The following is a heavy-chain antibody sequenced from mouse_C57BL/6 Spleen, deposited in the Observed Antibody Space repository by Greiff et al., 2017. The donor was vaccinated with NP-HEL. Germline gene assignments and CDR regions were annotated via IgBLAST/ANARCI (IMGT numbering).Heavy chain of an antibody. Sequence: QVQLQQSGAELVRPGASVKLSCKASGYTFTDYYINWVKQRPGQGLEWIARIYPGSGNTYYNEKFKGKATLTAEKSSSTAYMQLSSLTSEDSAVYFCARSGPIATVVPVGYYFDYWGQGTTLTVSS. CDR2: IYPGSGNT. V-gene: IGHV1-76*01. CDR1: GYTFTDYY. D-gene: IGHD1-1*01. J-gene: IGHJ2*01. CDR3: ARSGPIATVVPVGYYFDY.